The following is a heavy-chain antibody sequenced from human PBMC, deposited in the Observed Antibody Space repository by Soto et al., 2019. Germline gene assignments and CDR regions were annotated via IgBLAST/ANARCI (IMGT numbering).Heavy chain of an antibody. Sequence: SETLSLTCAVSGGSISSGGYSWSWIRQPPGKGLEWIGYIYHSGSTYYNPSLKSRVTISVDRSKNQFSLKLSSVTAADTAVYYCARGYYYGSGSYHNWFDPWGQGTLVTVSS. D-gene: IGHD3-10*01. CDR1: GGSISSGGYS. CDR2: IYHSGST. CDR3: ARGYYYGSGSYHNWFDP. J-gene: IGHJ5*02. V-gene: IGHV4-30-2*01.